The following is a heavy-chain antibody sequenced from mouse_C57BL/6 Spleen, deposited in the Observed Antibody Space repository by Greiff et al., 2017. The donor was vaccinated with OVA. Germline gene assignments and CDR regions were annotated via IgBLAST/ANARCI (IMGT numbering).Heavy chain of an antibody. CDR1: GYSITSGYY. Sequence: DVQLQESGPGLVKPSQSLSLTCSVTGYSITSGYYWNWIRQFPGNKLEWMGYISYDGSNNYNPSLKNRISITRDTSKNQFFLKLNSVTTEDTATYYCARTVTTGVDYWGQGTTLTVSS. V-gene: IGHV3-6*01. D-gene: IGHD2-2*01. CDR3: ARTVTTGVDY. CDR2: ISYDGSN. J-gene: IGHJ2*01.